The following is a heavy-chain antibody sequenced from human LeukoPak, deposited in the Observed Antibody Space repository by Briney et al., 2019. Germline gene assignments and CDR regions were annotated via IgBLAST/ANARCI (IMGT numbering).Heavy chain of an antibody. CDR2: INHSGST. Sequence: SETLSLTCAVYGGSFSGYYWSWIRQPPGKGLEWIGEINHSGSTNYNPSLKSRVTISVDTSKNQFSLKLSSVTAADTAVYYCARGALSGYYSSHFDYWGQGTLVTVSS. V-gene: IGHV4-34*01. J-gene: IGHJ4*02. CDR3: ARGALSGYYSSHFDY. D-gene: IGHD3-22*01. CDR1: GGSFSGYY.